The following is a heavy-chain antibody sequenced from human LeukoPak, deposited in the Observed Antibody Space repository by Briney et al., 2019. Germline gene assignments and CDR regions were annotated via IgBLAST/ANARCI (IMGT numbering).Heavy chain of an antibody. J-gene: IGHJ4*02. D-gene: IGHD4-17*01. CDR2: ISAYNGNT. CDR1: GYTFTSYV. V-gene: IGHV1-18*01. CDR3: ARDLYGDLLDY. Sequence: ASVKVSCKASGYTFTSYVISWVRHAPGQGLEWMGWISAYNGNTKYTQKFQGRVTMTTDTSTSTAYMELRSLRSDDTAVYYCARDLYGDLLDYWGQGTLVTVSS.